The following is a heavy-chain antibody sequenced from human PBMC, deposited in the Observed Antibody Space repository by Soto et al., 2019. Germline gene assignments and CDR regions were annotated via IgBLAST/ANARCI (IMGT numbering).Heavy chain of an antibody. CDR3: ASMYSSGWYYFDY. V-gene: IGHV4-59*01. CDR1: GGSISSYY. CDR2: IYYSGST. Sequence: SETLSLTCTVSGGSISSYYWSWIRQPPGKGLEWIGYIYYSGSTNYNPSLKSRVTISVDTSKNQLSLKLSSVTAADTAVYYCASMYSSGWYYFDYWGQGTLVTVSS. J-gene: IGHJ4*02. D-gene: IGHD6-19*01.